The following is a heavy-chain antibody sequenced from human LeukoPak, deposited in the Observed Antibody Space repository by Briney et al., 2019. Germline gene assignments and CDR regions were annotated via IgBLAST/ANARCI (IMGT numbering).Heavy chain of an antibody. J-gene: IGHJ4*02. CDR3: VEIHSSGWYGLDY. V-gene: IGHV3-64D*06. CDR1: GFTFSSYA. D-gene: IGHD6-19*01. CDR2: ISSNGGST. Sequence: GGSLRLSCSASGFTFSSYAMHWVRQAPGKGLEYVSAISSNGGSTYYANSVKGRFTISRDNSKNTLYLQMSSLRAEDTAVYYCVEIHSSGWYGLDYWGQGTLVTVSS.